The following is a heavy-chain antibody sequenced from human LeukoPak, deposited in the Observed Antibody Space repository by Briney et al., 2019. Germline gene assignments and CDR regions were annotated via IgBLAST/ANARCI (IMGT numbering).Heavy chain of an antibody. CDR2: ISSSGSTI. CDR3: ARAPRHYYDSSGYVDY. J-gene: IGHJ4*02. Sequence: GGSLRLSCAASGFTFSSYEMNWVRQAPGKGLEWVSYISSSGSTIYYADSVKGRFTIPRDNAKNSLYLQMNSLRAEDTAVYYCARAPRHYYDSSGYVDYWGQGTLVTVSS. CDR1: GFTFSSYE. D-gene: IGHD3-22*01. V-gene: IGHV3-48*03.